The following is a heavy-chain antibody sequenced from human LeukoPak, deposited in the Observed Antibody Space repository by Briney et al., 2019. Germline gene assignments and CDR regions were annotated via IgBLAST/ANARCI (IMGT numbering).Heavy chain of an antibody. J-gene: IGHJ6*04. V-gene: IGHV1-2*04. CDR3: ARGKIAAAGTKYYGMDV. CDR2: INPNSGGT. Sequence: ASVKVSCKASGYAFTGYYMHWVRQAPGQGLEWMGWINPNSGGTNYAQKFQDWVTMTRDTSISTAYMELSRLRSDDTAVYYCARGKIAAAGTKYYGMDVWGKGTTVTVSS. CDR1: GYAFTGYY. D-gene: IGHD6-13*01.